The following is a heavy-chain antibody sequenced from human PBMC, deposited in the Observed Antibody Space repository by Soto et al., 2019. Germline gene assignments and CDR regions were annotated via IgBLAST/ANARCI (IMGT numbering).Heavy chain of an antibody. CDR1: GGSISSYY. CDR2: IYYSGST. CDR3: ARHYYDYVWGSYSADYFDY. D-gene: IGHD3-16*01. Sequence: PSETLSLTCTVSGGSISSYYWSWIRQPPGKGLEWIGYIYYSGSTYYNPSLKSRVIISVDTSTNQFSLRLSSVTATDTAVYYCARHYYDYVWGSYSADYFDYWGQGTLVTVSS. V-gene: IGHV4-59*08. J-gene: IGHJ4*02.